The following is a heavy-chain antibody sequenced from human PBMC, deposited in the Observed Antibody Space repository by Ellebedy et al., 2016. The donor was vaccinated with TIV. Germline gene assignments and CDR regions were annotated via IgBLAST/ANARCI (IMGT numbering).Heavy chain of an antibody. J-gene: IGHJ6*02. D-gene: IGHD3-10*01. Sequence: ASVKVSCKASGYTFTGYYMHWVRQAPGQGLEWMGWINPNSGGTNYAQKFQGRVTMTRDTSISTAYMELSRLRSDDTAVYYCARDSYGSGPNYCYGMDVWGQGTTVTVSS. V-gene: IGHV1-2*02. CDR1: GYTFTGYY. CDR2: INPNSGGT. CDR3: ARDSYGSGPNYCYGMDV.